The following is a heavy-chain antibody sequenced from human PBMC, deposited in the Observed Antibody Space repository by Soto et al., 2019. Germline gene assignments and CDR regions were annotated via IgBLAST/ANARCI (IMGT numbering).Heavy chain of an antibody. CDR1: GYTFTGYY. Sequence: ASVKVSCNASGYTFTGYYMHWVRQAPGQGLEWMGWINPNSGGTNYAQKFQGRVTMTRDTSISTAYMELSRLRSDDTAVYYCARETHAGPPSDYWGQGTLVTVSS. CDR2: INPNSGGT. V-gene: IGHV1-2*02. J-gene: IGHJ4*02. CDR3: ARETHAGPPSDY. D-gene: IGHD6-6*01.